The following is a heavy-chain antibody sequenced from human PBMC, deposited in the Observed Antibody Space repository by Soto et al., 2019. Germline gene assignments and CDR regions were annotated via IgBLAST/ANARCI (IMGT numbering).Heavy chain of an antibody. CDR3: ARDRDGYPEYFQH. J-gene: IGHJ1*01. Sequence: ASVKVSCKASGYTFTNYGISWVRQAPGQGLEWMGWISAYNGNTDYAQKLQGRVTMTTDTSTSTAYMELRSLRSDDTAVYYCARDRDGYPEYFQHWGQGTLVTVSS. V-gene: IGHV1-18*01. D-gene: IGHD5-12*01. CDR1: GYTFTNYG. CDR2: ISAYNGNT.